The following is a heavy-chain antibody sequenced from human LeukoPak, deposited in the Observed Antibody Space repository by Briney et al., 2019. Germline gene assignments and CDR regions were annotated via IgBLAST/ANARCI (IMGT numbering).Heavy chain of an antibody. J-gene: IGHJ5*02. CDR1: GFTFNSYA. D-gene: IGHD6-13*01. V-gene: IGHV3-30-3*01. CDR2: ISYDGSNK. CDR3: ARDHAGSSWFDSNWFDP. Sequence: PGGSLRLSCAASGFTFNSYAMHWVRQAPGKGLEWVAVISYDGSNKYYADSVKGRFTISRDNSKNALYLQMNSLRAEDTAVYYCARDHAGSSWFDSNWFDPWGQGTLVTVSS.